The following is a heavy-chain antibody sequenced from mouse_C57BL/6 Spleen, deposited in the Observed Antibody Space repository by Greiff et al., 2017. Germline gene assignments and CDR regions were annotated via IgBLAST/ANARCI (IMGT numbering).Heavy chain of an antibody. Sequence: VQLKESGPELVKPGASVKMSCKASGYTFTDYNMHWVKQSHGKSLEWIGYINPNNGGTSYNQKFKGKATLTVNKSSSTAYMELRSLTSEDSAVYYCARDGYFHFDYWGQGTTLTVSS. CDR2: INPNNGGT. CDR3: ARDGYFHFDY. V-gene: IGHV1-22*01. CDR1: GYTFTDYN. D-gene: IGHD2-3*01. J-gene: IGHJ2*01.